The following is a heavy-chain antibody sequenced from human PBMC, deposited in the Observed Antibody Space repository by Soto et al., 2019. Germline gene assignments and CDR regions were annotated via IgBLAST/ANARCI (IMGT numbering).Heavy chain of an antibody. CDR1: GDSLSSNSAI. J-gene: IGHJ6*02. V-gene: IGHV6-1*01. CDR3: ASSEVWIALAGTNYYYGMDV. D-gene: IGHD6-19*01. Sequence: PSQTLSLTCAIFGDSLSSNSAIWNWFRQSPSRGLEWLGRTYYTSKWYNDYAVSVKSRISINPDTSKNQFSLQLNSVTPEDTAVYYCASSEVWIALAGTNYYYGMDVWGQGTTVTVSS. CDR2: TYYTSKWYN.